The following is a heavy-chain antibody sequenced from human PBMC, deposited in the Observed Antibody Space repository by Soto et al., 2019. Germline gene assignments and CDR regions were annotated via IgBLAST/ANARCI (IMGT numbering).Heavy chain of an antibody. CDR3: ANWSYGDY. V-gene: IGHV1-18*01. Sequence: QVHLVQSGAEVKKPGASVKVSCKGSGYGFTTYGITWVRQAPGQGLEWMAWISAHNGNTNYAQKLQGRVTVTRDTSTSPADMELTGLGSDDTAVYYCANWSYGDYLGQGALVTVSS. CDR2: ISAHNGNT. J-gene: IGHJ4*02. D-gene: IGHD1-7*01. CDR1: GYGFTTYG.